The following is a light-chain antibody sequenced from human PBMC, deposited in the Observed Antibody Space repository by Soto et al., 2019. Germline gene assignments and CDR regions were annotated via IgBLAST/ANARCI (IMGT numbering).Light chain of an antibody. Sequence: QSALTQPASVSGSPGQSITISCTGTSSDVGSYDLVSWYQQRPGRAPRLMIFEVAKRPSGISTRFSGSKSGNTASLTISGLQAVDEADYFCCSYTSTNTLVFGGGTNSPS. J-gene: IGLJ2*01. CDR1: SSDVGSYDL. CDR2: EVA. CDR3: CSYTSTNTLV. V-gene: IGLV2-23*02.